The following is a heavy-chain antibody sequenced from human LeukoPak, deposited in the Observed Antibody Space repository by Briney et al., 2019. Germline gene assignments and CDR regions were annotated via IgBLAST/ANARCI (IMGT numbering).Heavy chain of an antibody. J-gene: IGHJ3*02. Sequence: PSETLSLTCTVSGGSISSYYWSWIRQPAGKGLEWIGRIYTSGSTNYNPSLKSRATISVDTSKSQFSLELSSVTAADTAVYYCANYGGIPHAAFDIWGQGTMVTVTS. CDR1: GGSISSYY. D-gene: IGHD4-23*01. CDR2: IYTSGST. V-gene: IGHV4-4*07. CDR3: ANYGGIPHAAFDI.